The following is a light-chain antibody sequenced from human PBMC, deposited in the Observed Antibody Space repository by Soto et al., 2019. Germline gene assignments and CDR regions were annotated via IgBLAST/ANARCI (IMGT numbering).Light chain of an antibody. V-gene: IGKV3-11*01. Sequence: EIVLTQSPATLSLSPGERATLSCRASQTVSSYLAWSQQKPGQAPRLLIYDASNRATGIPARFSGSGSGTDFTRTISSLEPDDFAVYYCQQRSDWPSTFGGGNKVQIK. CDR3: QQRSDWPST. CDR1: QTVSSY. CDR2: DAS. J-gene: IGKJ4*01.